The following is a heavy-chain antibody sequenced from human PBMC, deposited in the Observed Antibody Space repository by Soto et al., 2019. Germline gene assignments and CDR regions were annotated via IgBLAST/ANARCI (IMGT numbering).Heavy chain of an antibody. V-gene: IGHV4-30-4*01. J-gene: IGHJ6*02. CDR2: IYYSVST. CDR1: GGSISSGDYY. CDR3: AKRLTGTTDPYYYYGMDV. Sequence: SETLSLTCTVSGGSISSGDYYWSWVRQPPGKGLEWIGYIYYSVSTYYNSSLKSRVTISVDTSKNQFSLKLSSVTAADTAVYYCAKRLTGTTDPYYYYGMDVWGQGTTVTVS. D-gene: IGHD1-7*01.